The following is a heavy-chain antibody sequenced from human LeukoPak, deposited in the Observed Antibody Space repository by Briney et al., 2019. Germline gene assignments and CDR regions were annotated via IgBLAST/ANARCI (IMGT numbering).Heavy chain of an antibody. V-gene: IGHV1-24*01. CDR3: ATGDAIVVVPAARQNAFDI. Sequence: ASVKVSCKVSGYALTELSMHWVRQAPGKGLEGMGGFNPEDGETIYAQKFQGRVTMTEDTSTDTAYMELSSLRSEDTAVYYCATGDAIVVVPAARQNAFDIWGQGTMVTVSS. D-gene: IGHD2-2*01. J-gene: IGHJ3*02. CDR1: GYALTELS. CDR2: FNPEDGET.